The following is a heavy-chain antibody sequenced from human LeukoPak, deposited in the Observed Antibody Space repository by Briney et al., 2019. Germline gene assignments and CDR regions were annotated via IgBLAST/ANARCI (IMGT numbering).Heavy chain of an antibody. V-gene: IGHV4-59*08. CDR2: IYYSGST. J-gene: IGHJ3*02. Sequence: SETLSLTCTVSGDSISSYYWSWIRQPPGEGLEWIGYIYYSGSTDYNPSLKSRVTISVDTSKNKFSLKLRSVTAADTAVYYCARHVTISGPYDASDIWGQGTMVTVSP. CDR1: GDSISSYY. CDR3: ARHVTISGPYDASDI. D-gene: IGHD5-24*01.